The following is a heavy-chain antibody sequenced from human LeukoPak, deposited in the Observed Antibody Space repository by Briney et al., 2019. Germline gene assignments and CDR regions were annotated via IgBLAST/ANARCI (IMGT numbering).Heavy chain of an antibody. Sequence: ASVKVSCKASGYTFSGYHIHWVRQAPGQGLEWMGWINPNSGGTNFAPKFHGRVSMTRDTSLSTAYMELSSLRSDDTAVYYCARGDKKENLSGPSGYFDPWGQGSLVTVSS. CDR2: INPNSGGT. CDR3: ARGDKKENLSGPSGYFDP. D-gene: IGHD3-10*01. CDR1: GYTFSGYH. J-gene: IGHJ5*02. V-gene: IGHV1-2*02.